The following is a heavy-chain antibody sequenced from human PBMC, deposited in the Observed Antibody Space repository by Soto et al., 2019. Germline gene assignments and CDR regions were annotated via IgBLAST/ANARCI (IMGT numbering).Heavy chain of an antibody. D-gene: IGHD3-22*01. CDR1: GFTVSSNS. J-gene: IGHJ4*02. V-gene: IGHV3-53*02. Sequence: EVQLVETGGGLMQPGGSLGLSCAASGFTVSSNSMSWVRQPPGKGLEWVSVIYSGGSTYYTASAKGRFTIFRDNSKNTLYLQMNSLRAEDTAVYYCVRHDSTGYYFDYWGQGTLVTVSS. CDR2: IYSGGST. CDR3: VRHDSTGYYFDY.